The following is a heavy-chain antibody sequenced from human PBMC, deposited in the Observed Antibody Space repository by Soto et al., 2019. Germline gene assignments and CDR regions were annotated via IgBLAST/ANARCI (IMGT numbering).Heavy chain of an antibody. J-gene: IGHJ3*02. CDR1: GYSFTSYW. CDR3: ARPTEGIVGAEDAFDI. D-gene: IGHD1-26*01. V-gene: IGHV5-51*01. CDR2: IYPGDSDT. Sequence: PGESLKISCKGSGYSFTSYWIGWVRQMPGKGLEWMGIIYPGDSDTRYSPSFQGQVTISADKSISTAYLQWSSLKASDTAMYYCARPTEGIVGAEDAFDIWGQGTMVTVSS.